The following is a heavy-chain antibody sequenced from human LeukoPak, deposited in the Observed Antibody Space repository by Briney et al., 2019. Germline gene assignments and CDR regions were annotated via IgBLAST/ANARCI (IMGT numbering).Heavy chain of an antibody. CDR3: AGNYYGSGSYADFDY. CDR1: GFTFSGSA. V-gene: IGHV3-73*01. CDR2: IRSTANGYAT. Sequence: GGSLRLSCAASGFTFSGSALHWVRQASGKGLEWVGRIRSTANGYATACAASVKGRFTISRDDSKNTAYLQMDSLKTEDTAVYYCAGNYYGSGSYADFDYWGQGTLVTVSS. J-gene: IGHJ4*02. D-gene: IGHD3-10*01.